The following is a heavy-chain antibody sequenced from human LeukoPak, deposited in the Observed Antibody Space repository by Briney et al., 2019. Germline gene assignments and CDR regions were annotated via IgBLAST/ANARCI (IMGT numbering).Heavy chain of an antibody. CDR1: GFTFSSFA. CDR3: ARDRERGYSGTDAFDI. V-gene: IGHV3-23*01. CDR2: VSGGGRSK. Sequence: GGSLRLSCAASGFTFSSFAMSWVRQAPGKGLEWVASVSGGGRSKYYIDAVKGRFTVSRDNAKNSLYLQMNSLRAEDTALYYCARDRERGYSGTDAFDIWGQGTMVTVSS. D-gene: IGHD5-12*01. J-gene: IGHJ3*02.